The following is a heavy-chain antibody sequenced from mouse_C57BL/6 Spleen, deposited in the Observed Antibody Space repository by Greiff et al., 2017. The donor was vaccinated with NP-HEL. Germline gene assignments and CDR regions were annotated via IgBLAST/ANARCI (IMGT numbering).Heavy chain of an antibody. CDR2: INPNNGGT. V-gene: IGHV1-22*01. Sequence: VQLKESGPELVKPGASVKMSCKASGYTFTDYNMHWVKQSHGKSLEWIGYINPNNGGTSYNQKFKGKATLTVNKSSSTAYMELRSLTSEDSAVYYCARNDYDNYYAMDYWGQGTSVTVSS. D-gene: IGHD2-4*01. J-gene: IGHJ4*01. CDR1: GYTFTDYN. CDR3: ARNDYDNYYAMDY.